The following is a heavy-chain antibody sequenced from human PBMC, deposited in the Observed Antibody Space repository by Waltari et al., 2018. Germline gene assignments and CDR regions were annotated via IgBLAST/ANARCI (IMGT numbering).Heavy chain of an antibody. CDR3: AKKNDEVFDRNGLVYDAFDM. CDR2: VKWNRGSI. Sequence: EVQLVESGGGLVQPGRSLRLSCVASGFTFDDSSMHWVRQAPGKGLGGVAGVKWNRGSIGYGDFVKGRFTISRDNARNSLYLQMSGLTSEDTALYYCAKKNDEVFDRNGLVYDAFDMWGQGTMVTVSS. D-gene: IGHD3-22*01. V-gene: IGHV3-9*01. CDR1: GFTFDDSS. J-gene: IGHJ3*02.